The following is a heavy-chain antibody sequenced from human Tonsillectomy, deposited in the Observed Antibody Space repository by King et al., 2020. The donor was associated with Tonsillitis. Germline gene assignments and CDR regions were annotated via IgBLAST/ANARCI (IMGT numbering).Heavy chain of an antibody. CDR1: GGSISSGDHF. CDR3: ARYVSGGFDY. Sequence: QLQESGPGVVKPSETLSLTCTVSGGSISSGDHFWAWIRQPPGKGLEWIGYMSSSGTIFHNPSLKSRITISGGTSENRFSLKSSSVTAADTAVYFCARYVSGGFDYWGQGALVTVSS. D-gene: IGHD1-26*01. J-gene: IGHJ4*02. CDR2: MSSSGTI. V-gene: IGHV4-39*01.